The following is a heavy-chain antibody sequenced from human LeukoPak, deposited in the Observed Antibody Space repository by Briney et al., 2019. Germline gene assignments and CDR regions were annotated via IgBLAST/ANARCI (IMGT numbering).Heavy chain of an antibody. CDR3: ARDYAGLFDY. CDR2: MSSSGSTI. CDR1: VFTFSNYE. Sequence: GGSLRLSCVASVFTFSNYEMNWVRQAPGKGLEFVSYMSSSGSTIYYADSVKGRFTISRDNARNSLYLQMNSLRAEDTAIYYCARDYAGLFDYWGQGTLVTVSS. D-gene: IGHD3-10*01. V-gene: IGHV3-48*03. J-gene: IGHJ4*02.